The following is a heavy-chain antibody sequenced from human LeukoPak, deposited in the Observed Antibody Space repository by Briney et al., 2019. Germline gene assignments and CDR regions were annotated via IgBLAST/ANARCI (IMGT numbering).Heavy chain of an antibody. CDR1: GGSMSSGSRY. CDR3: ARDLCTNGVCYDAFDI. J-gene: IGHJ3*02. V-gene: IGHV4-61*02. CDR2: IYTSGST. Sequence: NSSETLSLTCTVSGGSMSSGSRYWSWIRQPAGKGLEWIGRIYTSGSTNYNPSLKSRVTISVDTSKNQFSLKLSSVTAADTAVYYCARDLCTNGVCYDAFDIWGQGTMVNVSS. D-gene: IGHD2-8*01.